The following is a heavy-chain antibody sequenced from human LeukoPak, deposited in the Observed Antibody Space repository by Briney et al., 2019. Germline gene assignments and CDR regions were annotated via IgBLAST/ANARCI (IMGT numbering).Heavy chain of an antibody. CDR1: GFTFSSYG. CDR3: TSSGYLIDY. V-gene: IGHV3-30*02. Sequence: PGGSLRLSCAASGFTFSSYGMHWVRQAPGKGLGWVACIRYDGSKKNYADSVKGRFTISRDNSKNTLYLQMNSLRDEDTAVYYCTSSGYLIDYWGQGTLVTVSS. CDR2: IRYDGSKK. D-gene: IGHD3-22*01. J-gene: IGHJ4*02.